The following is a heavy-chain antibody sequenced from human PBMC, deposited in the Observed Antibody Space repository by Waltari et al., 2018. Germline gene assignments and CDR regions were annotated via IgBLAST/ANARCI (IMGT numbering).Heavy chain of an antibody. J-gene: IGHJ3*02. Sequence: QVQLQESGPGLVKPSETLSLTCTVSGGSISSYYWSWIRQPPGKGLEWIGYIYYSGSTNDNPSLKSRVTISVDTSKNQFSLKLSSVTAADTAVYYCARSRPIVGATYAFDIWGQGTMVTVSS. D-gene: IGHD1-26*01. V-gene: IGHV4-59*01. CDR3: ARSRPIVGATYAFDI. CDR2: IYYSGST. CDR1: GGSISSYY.